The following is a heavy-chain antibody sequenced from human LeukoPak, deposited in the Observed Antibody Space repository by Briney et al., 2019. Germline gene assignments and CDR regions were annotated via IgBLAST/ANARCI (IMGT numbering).Heavy chain of an antibody. D-gene: IGHD6-13*01. CDR2: IYYSGST. Sequence: SETLSLTCTVSGGSISSSSSYWGWIRQPPGKGLEWIGSIYYSGSTYYNPSLKSRVTISVDTSKNQFSLKLSSVTAADTAVYYCARHIGSSWYLEWFDPWGQGTLVTVSS. CDR3: ARHIGSSWYLEWFDP. CDR1: GGSISSSSSY. V-gene: IGHV4-39*01. J-gene: IGHJ5*02.